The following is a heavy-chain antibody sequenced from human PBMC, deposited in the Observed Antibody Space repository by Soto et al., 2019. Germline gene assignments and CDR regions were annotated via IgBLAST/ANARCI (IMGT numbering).Heavy chain of an antibody. V-gene: IGHV1-69*13. CDR1: GGTFSSYA. J-gene: IGHJ6*02. D-gene: IGHD4-17*01. CDR3: ARDREHSTVVKYYYYGMDV. Sequence: ASVKVSCKASGGTFSSYAISWVRQAPGQGLEWMGGIIPIFGTANYAQKFQGRVTITADESTSTAYMELSSLRSEDTAVYYCARDREHSTVVKYYYYGMDVWGQGTTVTVSS. CDR2: IIPIFGTA.